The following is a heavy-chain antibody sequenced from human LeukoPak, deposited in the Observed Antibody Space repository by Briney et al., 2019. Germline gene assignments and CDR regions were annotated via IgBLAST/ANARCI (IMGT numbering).Heavy chain of an antibody. J-gene: IGHJ5*02. CDR1: GYTFTSYG. D-gene: IGHD6-13*01. CDR2: ISAYNGNT. CDR3: ARAAAAAENWFDP. V-gene: IGHV1-18*01. Sequence: GASVTVSCKASGYTFTSYGISWVRQAPGQGLEWMGWISAYNGNTNYAQKLQGRVTMTTDTSTSTAYMELGSLRSDDTAVYYCARAAAAAENWFDPWGQGTLVTVSS.